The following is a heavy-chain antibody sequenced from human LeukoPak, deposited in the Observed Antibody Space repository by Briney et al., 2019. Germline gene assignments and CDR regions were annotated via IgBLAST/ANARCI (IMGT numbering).Heavy chain of an antibody. Sequence: SETLSLTCTVYNGSFSGYYWSWIRQPPGKGLEWIGESNQSGSTSYNPSLKGRVTISVDTSKDQFSLRLTSVTAADTAVYYCATSSGRYVGLYDYWGQGTLVTVSS. CDR2: SNQSGST. D-gene: IGHD3-16*01. CDR3: ATSSGRYVGLYDY. CDR1: NGSFSGYY. V-gene: IGHV4-34*01. J-gene: IGHJ4*02.